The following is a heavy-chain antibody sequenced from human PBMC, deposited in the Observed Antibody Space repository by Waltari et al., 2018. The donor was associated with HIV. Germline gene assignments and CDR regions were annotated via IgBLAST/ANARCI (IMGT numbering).Heavy chain of an antibody. Sequence: QVQLVESGGGVVQPGRSLRLSCAASGFTFSSYAMHWVRQAPGKGLEWVAVISYDGSNKYYAYSVKGRFTISRDNSKNTLYLQMNSLIAEDTAVYYCASEIRDGYNPRAFDIWGQGTMVTVSS. CDR1: GFTFSSYA. J-gene: IGHJ3*02. V-gene: IGHV3-30*01. D-gene: IGHD5-12*01. CDR3: ASEIRDGYNPRAFDI. CDR2: ISYDGSNK.